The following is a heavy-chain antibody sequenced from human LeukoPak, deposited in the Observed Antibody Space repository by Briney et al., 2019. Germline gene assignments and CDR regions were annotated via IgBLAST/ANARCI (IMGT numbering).Heavy chain of an antibody. CDR2: ISSSSSYI. CDR3: ATGSSGWYGSPRRGGTGNWFDP. V-gene: IGHV3-21*01. CDR1: GFTFSSYS. J-gene: IGHJ5*02. D-gene: IGHD6-19*01. Sequence: PGGSLRLSCAAPGFTFSSYSMNWVRQAPGKGLEWVSSISSSSSYIYYADSVKGRFTISRDNAKNSLYLQMNSLRAEDTAVYYCATGSSGWYGSPRRGGTGNWFDPWGQGTLVTVSS.